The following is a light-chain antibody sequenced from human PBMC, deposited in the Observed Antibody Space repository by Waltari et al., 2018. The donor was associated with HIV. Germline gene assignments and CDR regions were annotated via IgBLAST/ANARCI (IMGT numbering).Light chain of an antibody. V-gene: IGKV1-33*01. CDR2: DAS. CDR3: QQYDNLPLT. Sequence: DIQMTQSPSSLSASVGDRVTITCQASQDISNYLNWYQQKPGKAPKLLIYDASNLETGVPSSFSGSGSGTDFTFTINSLQPEDIATYYCQQYDNLPLTFGPGTKVDIK. CDR1: QDISNY. J-gene: IGKJ3*01.